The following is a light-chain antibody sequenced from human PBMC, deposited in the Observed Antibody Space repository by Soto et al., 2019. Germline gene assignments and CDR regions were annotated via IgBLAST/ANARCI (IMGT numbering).Light chain of an antibody. Sequence: DIVMTQSPDSLAVSLGERATINCKSSQSLFYSPNNKTYLAWYQHKAGQSPKLLIYWASNRESGVPDRFSGSGSGTDFTLTISSLQAEDFAVYYCHLYGNSLRTFGQGTKVEIK. V-gene: IGKV4-1*01. CDR3: HLYGNSLRT. J-gene: IGKJ1*01. CDR1: QSLFYSPNNKTY. CDR2: WAS.